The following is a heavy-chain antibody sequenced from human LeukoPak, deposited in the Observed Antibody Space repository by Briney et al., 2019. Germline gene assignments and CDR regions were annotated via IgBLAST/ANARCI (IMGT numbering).Heavy chain of an antibody. Sequence: ASVKVSCKASGYTFTSYDINWVRQATGHGLEWMGYMNPNSGYTVYAQKFQGRVTMTRNISISTAYMELSSLRSEDTAVYYCAKVPRELTGKWGQGTLVTVSA. CDR2: MNPNSGYT. CDR3: AKVPRELTGK. CDR1: GYTFTSYD. D-gene: IGHD7-27*01. V-gene: IGHV1-8*01. J-gene: IGHJ4*02.